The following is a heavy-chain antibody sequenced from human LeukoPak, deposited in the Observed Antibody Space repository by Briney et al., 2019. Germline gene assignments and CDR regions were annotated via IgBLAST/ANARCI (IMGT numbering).Heavy chain of an antibody. Sequence: GSLRLSCAASGFTFSSYAMSWVRQAPGKGLEWVSAISGSGGSTYYADSVKGRFTISRDNSKNTLYLQMNSLRAEDTAVYYCAKDIDYYDSSGPDYWGQGTLVTVSS. V-gene: IGHV3-23*01. D-gene: IGHD3-22*01. CDR3: AKDIDYYDSSGPDY. J-gene: IGHJ4*02. CDR1: GFTFSSYA. CDR2: ISGSGGST.